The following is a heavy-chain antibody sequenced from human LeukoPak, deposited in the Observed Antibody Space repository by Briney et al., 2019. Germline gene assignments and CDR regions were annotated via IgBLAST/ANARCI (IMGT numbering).Heavy chain of an antibody. J-gene: IGHJ4*02. Sequence: GASVKVSCKVSGYTLTELSMHWVRQAPGQGLEWLGWINPSSGDTNYAQNFQGRVTMTGDTSINTAYMELSSLTSDDTAVYYCASAQMKLATIGWGQGTLVTVSS. V-gene: IGHV1-2*02. CDR3: ASAQMKLATIG. CDR1: GYTLTELS. CDR2: INPSSGDT. D-gene: IGHD5-24*01.